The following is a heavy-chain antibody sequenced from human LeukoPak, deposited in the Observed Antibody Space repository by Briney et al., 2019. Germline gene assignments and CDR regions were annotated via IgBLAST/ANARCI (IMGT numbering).Heavy chain of an antibody. D-gene: IGHD2-21*02. J-gene: IGHJ4*02. V-gene: IGHV3-64D*06. CDR3: VKGVVVMTARAFDY. CDR2: ISSNGGST. Sequence: GGSLRLSCSASGFTFSSYAMHWVRQAPGKGLEYVSVISSNGGSTYYADSVKGRFTISRDNSKNTLYLQMSSLRVEDTAVYYCVKGVVVMTARAFDYWGQGTLVTVSS. CDR1: GFTFSSYA.